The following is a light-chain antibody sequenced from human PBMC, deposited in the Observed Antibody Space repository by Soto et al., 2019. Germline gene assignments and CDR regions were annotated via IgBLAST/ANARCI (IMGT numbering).Light chain of an antibody. CDR2: EVT. Sequence: QSVLTPPASVSGSPGQSITISCSGTTSDVGIVSWYQHHPGKAPKLMIHEVTKRPSGVSDRFSGSKSGNSASLTISGLQAEDEADYFCCSFGGSGYVFGTGTKSPS. V-gene: IGLV2-23*02. CDR3: CSFGGSGYV. CDR1: TSDVGI. J-gene: IGLJ1*01.